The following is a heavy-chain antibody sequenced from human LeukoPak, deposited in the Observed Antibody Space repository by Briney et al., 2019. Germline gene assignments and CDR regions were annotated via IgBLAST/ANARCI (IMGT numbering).Heavy chain of an antibody. CDR3: ARDTYYYGSGSPGYYYYMDV. Sequence: ASVKVSCKASGYTFTGYYMHWVRQAPGQGLEWMGWINPNSGGTNYAQKFQGRVTMTRDTSISTAYMELSRLRSDDTAVYYCARDTYYYGSGSPGYYYYMDVWGKGTTVTISS. V-gene: IGHV1-2*02. CDR2: INPNSGGT. J-gene: IGHJ6*03. CDR1: GYTFTGYY. D-gene: IGHD3-10*01.